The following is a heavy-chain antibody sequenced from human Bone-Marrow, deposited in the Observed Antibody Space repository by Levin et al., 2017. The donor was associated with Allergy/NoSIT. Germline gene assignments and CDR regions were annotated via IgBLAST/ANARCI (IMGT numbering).Heavy chain of an antibody. Sequence: PGGSLRLSCAASGFTFSYYWMTWVRQAPGKGLEWVANIKQDGSEKYYVDSVKGRFTISRDNAKKSLYLQMNSLRVADTAVYYCARDPVAAAGTGGGSDGMDVWGQGTAVTVSS. V-gene: IGHV3-7*01. CDR2: IKQDGSEK. CDR1: GFTFSYYW. D-gene: IGHD6-13*01. J-gene: IGHJ6*02. CDR3: ARDPVAAAGTGGGSDGMDV.